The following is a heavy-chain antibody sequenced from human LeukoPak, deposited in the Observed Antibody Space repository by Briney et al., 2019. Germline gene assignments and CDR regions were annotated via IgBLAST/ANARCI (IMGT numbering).Heavy chain of an antibody. CDR1: GFTFSSYA. Sequence: GGSLRLSCAASGFTFSSYAMSWVRQAPGKGLEWVSAISGSGGSTYYADSVKGRFTISRDNSKNTLYLQMNSLKTEDTAVYYCLTDPSYETNNWGQGTLVTVSS. V-gene: IGHV3-23*01. J-gene: IGHJ4*02. CDR2: ISGSGGST. CDR3: LTDPSYETNN. D-gene: IGHD3-16*01.